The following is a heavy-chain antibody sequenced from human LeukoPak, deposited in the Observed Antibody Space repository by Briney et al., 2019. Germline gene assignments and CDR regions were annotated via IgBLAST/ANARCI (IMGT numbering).Heavy chain of an antibody. CDR3: AKVVRGIAVAGMIDY. CDR2: MSGSGGST. D-gene: IGHD6-19*01. J-gene: IGHJ4*02. CDR1: GFTFSSYA. Sequence: GGSLRLSCAASGFTFSSYAMSWVRQAPGKGLEWVSAMSGSGGSTYYADSVKGRFTTSRDNSKNTLYLQMNSLRAEDTAVYYCAKVVRGIAVAGMIDYWGQGTLVTVSS. V-gene: IGHV3-23*01.